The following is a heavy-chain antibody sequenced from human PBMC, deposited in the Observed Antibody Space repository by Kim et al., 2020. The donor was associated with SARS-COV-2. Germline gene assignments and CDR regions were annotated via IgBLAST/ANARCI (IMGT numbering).Heavy chain of an antibody. CDR2: ISWNSGSI. V-gene: IGHV3-9*01. J-gene: IGHJ4*02. Sequence: GGSLRLSCAASGFTFGDYAMHWVRQAPGKGLEWVSGISWNSGSIGYADSVKGRFTISRDNAKNSLYLQMNSLRAEDTALYYCAKDISEGILLHYFDYWGQGTLVTVSS. CDR3: AKDISEGILLHYFDY. CDR1: GFTFGDYA. D-gene: IGHD1-26*01.